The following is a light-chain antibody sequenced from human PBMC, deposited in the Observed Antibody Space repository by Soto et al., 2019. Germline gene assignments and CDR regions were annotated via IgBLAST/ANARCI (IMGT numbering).Light chain of an antibody. CDR3: QQSYSNSYT. CDR2: SAS. Sequence: DIQLTQSPSSLSASVGDRVTITCRASQSMSDSLNWIQQKSGKAPKLLIYSASSLESGVPSRFSGSGSGTDFTLTISSLQPEDFGTYFCQQSYSNSYTFGQGTTLEIK. CDR1: QSMSDS. V-gene: IGKV1-39*01. J-gene: IGKJ2*01.